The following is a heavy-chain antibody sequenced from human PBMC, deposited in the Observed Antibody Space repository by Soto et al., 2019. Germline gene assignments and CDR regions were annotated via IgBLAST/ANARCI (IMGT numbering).Heavy chain of an antibody. V-gene: IGHV3-33*01. CDR1: GFNFSSYV. Sequence: QVQLVESGGGVVQPGRSLRLSCAASGFNFSSYVMHWVRQAPGKGLEWVAVIWYDGGNKYYADSVKGRFTISRDNSKNTLYLQMNSLCAADTAVYYCARDGQWLPRDGLRSSYYFDYWGQGTLVTVSS. D-gene: IGHD6-19*01. CDR2: IWYDGGNK. CDR3: ARDGQWLPRDGLRSSYYFDY. J-gene: IGHJ4*02.